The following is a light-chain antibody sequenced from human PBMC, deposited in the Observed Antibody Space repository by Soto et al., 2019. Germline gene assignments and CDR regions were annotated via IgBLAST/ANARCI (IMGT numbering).Light chain of an antibody. CDR2: GAS. V-gene: IGKV3-20*01. CDR3: HHYGNSPPNT. J-gene: IGKJ2*01. CDR1: QSVSSNY. Sequence: DIVLTQSPGTLSLSPGERATLSCRASQSVSSNYLAWYQQRPGQAPRVLIYGASSRATGIPDRFSGSGSGTDFTLTISRLEPEDFAVYFCHHYGNSPPNTFGQGTKVDIK.